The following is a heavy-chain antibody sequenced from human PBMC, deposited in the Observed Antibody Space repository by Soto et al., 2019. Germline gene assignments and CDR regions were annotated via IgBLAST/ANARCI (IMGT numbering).Heavy chain of an antibody. CDR1: GFSFSGYA. D-gene: IGHD4-17*01. CDR2: ISKRGASK. Sequence: GGSLRLSCAAPGFSFSGYAMSWVRHEPGKGLGWVSTISKRGASKYYANSVRGRFAVSRDNSRNTLHLQMNSLSAANTALYYCVKEFKACDYGDPNFSFSGMDAWGQGATVTVSS. J-gene: IGHJ6*02. CDR3: VKEFKACDYGDPNFSFSGMDA. V-gene: IGHV3-23*01.